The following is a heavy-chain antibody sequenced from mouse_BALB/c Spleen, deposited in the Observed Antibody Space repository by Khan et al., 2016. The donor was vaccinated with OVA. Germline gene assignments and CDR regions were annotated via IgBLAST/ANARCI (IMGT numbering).Heavy chain of an antibody. CDR3: SRSFYYGYLDV. Sequence: QIQLVQSGPELKKPGETVKISCKASEYTFTNFGMNWVKQAPGKGLKWMGWINTYTGESTYADDFKGRVAFSLDTSASTAYLQINNLKNEDTATYFCSRSFYYGYLDVWGEGTTVTVSS. D-gene: IGHD2-1*01. J-gene: IGHJ1*01. CDR2: INTYTGES. V-gene: IGHV9-3-1*01. CDR1: EYTFTNFG.